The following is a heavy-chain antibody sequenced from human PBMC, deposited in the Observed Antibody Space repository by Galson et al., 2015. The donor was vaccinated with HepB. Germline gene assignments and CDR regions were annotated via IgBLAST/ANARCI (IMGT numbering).Heavy chain of an antibody. CDR3: ASLGSGSPSV. Sequence: ETLSLTCSVSGGSISNSYYYWGWIRQPPGKGLEWIGSIYYSGSTYYNPSLKSRVTISVDTSKNQFSLKLSSVTAADTAVYYCASLGSGSPSVWGQGTTVTVSS. CDR2: IYYSGST. V-gene: IGHV4-39*01. D-gene: IGHD3-10*01. CDR1: GGSISNSYYY. J-gene: IGHJ6*02.